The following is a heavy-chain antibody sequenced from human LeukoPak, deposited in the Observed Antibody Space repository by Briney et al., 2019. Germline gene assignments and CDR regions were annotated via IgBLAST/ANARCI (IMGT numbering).Heavy chain of an antibody. V-gene: IGHV3-23*01. CDR1: GFTFSSYA. CDR3: AEERKEVVLLWFGELGY. Sequence: GGSLRLSCAASGFTFSSYAMSGVRQAPGRGLEWVSAISGSGAGTYYADSVKGRFTISRDNSKNTLYLQVNSLRAEGTAVYSWAEERKEVVLLWFGELGYWGQGTLVTVSS. CDR2: ISGSGAGT. J-gene: IGHJ4*02. D-gene: IGHD3-10*01.